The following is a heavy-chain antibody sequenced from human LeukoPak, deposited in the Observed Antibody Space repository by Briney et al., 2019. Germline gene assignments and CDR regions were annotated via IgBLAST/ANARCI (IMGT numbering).Heavy chain of an antibody. J-gene: IGHJ3*02. D-gene: IGHD1-1*01. Sequence: GASVKVSCKASGYTFTSYGISWVRQAPGQGPEWMGWISAYNGNTNYAQKLQGRVTMTTDTSTNTAYMELSSLRSEDTAVYYCGARTGTMVHAFDIWGQGTMVTVSS. CDR3: GARTGTMVHAFDI. V-gene: IGHV1-18*01. CDR1: GYTFTSYG. CDR2: ISAYNGNT.